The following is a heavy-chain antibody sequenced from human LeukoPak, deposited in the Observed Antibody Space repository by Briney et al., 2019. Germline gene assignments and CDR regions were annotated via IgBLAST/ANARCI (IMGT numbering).Heavy chain of an antibody. D-gene: IGHD6-19*01. J-gene: IGHJ4*02. CDR1: GFTFSSYA. Sequence: PGRSLRLSCAASGFTFSSYAMHWVRQAPGKGLEWVANIKQDGSEKYYVDSVKGRFTISRDNAKNSLYLQMNSLRAEDTAVYYCARDLSSGCCGYWGQGTLVTVSS. CDR3: ARDLSSGCCGY. CDR2: IKQDGSEK. V-gene: IGHV3-7*03.